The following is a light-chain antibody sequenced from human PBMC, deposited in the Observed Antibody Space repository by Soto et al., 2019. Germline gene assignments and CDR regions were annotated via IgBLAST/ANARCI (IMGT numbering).Light chain of an antibody. CDR3: QQYSDYSPLT. V-gene: IGKV1-5*01. CDR2: EAS. CDR1: QSITTW. J-gene: IGKJ4*01. Sequence: DIQMTQSPSTLSASVGDRVTITCRASQSITTWLAWYQQKPGKAPKLLISEASTLQPGVPSRFSGSGSGTEFTLTISSLQPDDFATFYCQQYSDYSPLTFGGGTKVDIK.